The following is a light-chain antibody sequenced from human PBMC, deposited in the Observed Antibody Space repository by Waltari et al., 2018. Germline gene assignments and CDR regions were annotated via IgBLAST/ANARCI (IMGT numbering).Light chain of an antibody. Sequence: DIVMTQTPLSLSVTPGPPASISCKSSQSLLHSDGKTYLYWYLQKPGQSPQLLIYEVSNRISGVPDRFSGSGSGTDFTLKISRVEAEDVGVYYCMQSIQLPPTFGQGTKVEIK. J-gene: IGKJ1*01. CDR3: MQSIQLPPT. V-gene: IGKV2D-29*02. CDR1: QSLLHSDGKTY. CDR2: EVS.